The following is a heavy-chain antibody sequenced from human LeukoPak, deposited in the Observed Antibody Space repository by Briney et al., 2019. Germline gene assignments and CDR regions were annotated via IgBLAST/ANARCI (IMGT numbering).Heavy chain of an antibody. CDR3: GRGYCGRGTCYLVENWLDP. J-gene: IGHJ5*01. CDR2: INPNSGGT. D-gene: IGHD2-15*01. CDR1: GYTLTTYY. Sequence: ASVKVSCKASGYTLTTYYIYWLRQAPGQGLEWMGRINPNSGGTDYAQNFQGRVTMTRDTSISTAYMELSRLRSDDTAVYYCGRGYCGRGTCYLVENWLDPWGQETLVTVSS. V-gene: IGHV1-2*06.